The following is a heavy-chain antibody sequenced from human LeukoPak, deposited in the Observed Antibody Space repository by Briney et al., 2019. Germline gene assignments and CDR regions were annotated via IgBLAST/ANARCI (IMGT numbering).Heavy chain of an antibody. Sequence: PGGSLRLSCAASGITFSTYSMNWVRQAPGKGLEWVAYITSDSSVIYYADSVKGRFTISRDNAKESLYLQMNSLGVEDTAVYYCARARITIFTTYYYMDVWGKGTTVTVSS. CDR2: ITSDSSVI. D-gene: IGHD3-3*01. J-gene: IGHJ6*03. CDR3: ARARITIFTTYYYMDV. V-gene: IGHV3-48*01. CDR1: GITFSTYS.